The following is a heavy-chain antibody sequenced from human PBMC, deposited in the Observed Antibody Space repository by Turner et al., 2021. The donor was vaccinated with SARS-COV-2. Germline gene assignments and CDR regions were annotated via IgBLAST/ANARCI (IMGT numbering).Heavy chain of an antibody. CDR2: IYYNGRT. CDR3: ARGSSVGAPLDWFGP. D-gene: IGHD2-2*01. CDR1: GGYISNYY. V-gene: IGHV4-59*01. Sequence: QVQLQESGPGLVKPSETLSLTCTVSGGYISNYYWNWIRQPPGKGLEWIGYIYYNGRTNYKSSLKSRVTVSVDSENEFSLKLISVTAADTAVYYCARGSSVGAPLDWFGPWGQGLLVTVSP. J-gene: IGHJ5*02.